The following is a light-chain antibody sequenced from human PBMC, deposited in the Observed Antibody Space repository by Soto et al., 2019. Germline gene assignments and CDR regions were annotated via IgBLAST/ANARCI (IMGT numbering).Light chain of an antibody. Sequence: DRAGLACRVSQSVGVTLGWYQKKPGQAPRLLLYDAYTRATGIPPRFSGSGSGTDFTLTISSLQPEDFAFYYCKPRSDWPPWTSGQQTKGDIK. CDR2: DAY. CDR3: KPRSDWPPWT. J-gene: IGKJ1*01. V-gene: IGKV3-11*01. CDR1: QSVGVT.